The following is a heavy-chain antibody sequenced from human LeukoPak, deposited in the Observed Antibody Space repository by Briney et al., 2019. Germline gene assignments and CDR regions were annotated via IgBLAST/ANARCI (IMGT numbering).Heavy chain of an antibody. CDR2: IAYDGRNK. CDR1: GFTFSSYA. V-gene: IGHV3-30*04. Sequence: GGSLRLSCAASGFTFSSYAMHWVRQAPGKGLEGGAGIAYDGRNKYDAESVKGRFTISRDNSKHTLYLQMNSLRADHTAVYYCATLGYCSGGSCYRPPSDYWGPGTLVTVSS. J-gene: IGHJ4*02. CDR3: ATLGYCSGGSCYRPPSDY. D-gene: IGHD2-15*01.